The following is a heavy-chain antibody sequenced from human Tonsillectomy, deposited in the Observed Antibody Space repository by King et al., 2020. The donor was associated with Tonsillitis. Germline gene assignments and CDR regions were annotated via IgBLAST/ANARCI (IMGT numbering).Heavy chain of an antibody. CDR2: IRSKANSYAT. V-gene: IGHV3-73*01. Sequence: QLVQSGGGLVQPGGSLKLSCAASGFTFSGSAMHWVRQASGKGLEWLGRIRSKANSYATAYAASVKGRFTISRDDSKNTAYLQMNSLKTEDTAVYYCTRSETGVFDYWGQGTLVTVSS. CDR3: TRSETGVFDY. CDR1: GFTFSGSA. J-gene: IGHJ4*02. D-gene: IGHD7-27*01.